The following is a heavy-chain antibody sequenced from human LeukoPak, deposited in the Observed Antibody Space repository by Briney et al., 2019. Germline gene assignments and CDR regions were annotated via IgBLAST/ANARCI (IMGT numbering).Heavy chain of an antibody. D-gene: IGHD4-23*01. CDR3: ARGWLAETTVVTPYNY. CDR1: GGTFSSYA. J-gene: IGHJ4*02. V-gene: IGHV1-69*13. CDR2: IIPIFGTA. Sequence: ASVKVSCKASGGTFSSYAISWVRQAPGQGLEWMGGIIPIFGTAKYAEKFQDRVTITAVESMSTVYMELSSLRSEDTAVYYCARGWLAETTVVTPYNYWGQGTLVTVSS.